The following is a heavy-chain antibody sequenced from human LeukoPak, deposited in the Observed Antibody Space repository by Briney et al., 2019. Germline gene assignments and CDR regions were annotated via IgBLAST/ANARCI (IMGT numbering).Heavy chain of an antibody. CDR3: ARDGGPYYDTSCYTYYFDY. J-gene: IGHJ4*02. Sequence: PGGSLRLSCAASGFTFSSYSMNWVRRAPGRGLEWVSSISSSSSYIYYADSVKGRFTISRDNAKNSLYLQMNSLRAVDTAVYYCARDGGPYYDTSCYTYYFDYWGQGTLVTVSS. CDR1: GFTFSSYS. D-gene: IGHD3-22*01. V-gene: IGHV3-21*01. CDR2: ISSSSSYI.